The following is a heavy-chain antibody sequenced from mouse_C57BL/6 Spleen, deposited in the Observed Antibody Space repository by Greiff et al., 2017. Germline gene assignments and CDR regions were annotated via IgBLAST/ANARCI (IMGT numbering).Heavy chain of an antibody. J-gene: IGHJ4*01. Sequence: VQLQQSGPGLVQPSQSLSITCTVSGFSLTSYGVHWVRQSPGKGLEWLGLIWRGGSTDYNAAFMSRLSITKDNSKSQVFFKMNSLQADDTAIYYCAKNGAGGYAMDYWGQGTSVTVSS. V-gene: IGHV2-5*01. CDR3: AKNGAGGYAMDY. CDR1: GFSLTSYG. CDR2: IWRGGST.